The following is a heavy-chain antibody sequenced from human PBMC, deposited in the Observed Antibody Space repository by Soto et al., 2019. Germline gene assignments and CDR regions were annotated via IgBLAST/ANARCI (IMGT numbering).Heavy chain of an antibody. Sequence: ASVKVSCKASGYTFTSYGISWVRQAPGQGLEWMGWISAYNGNTNYAQKLQGRVTMTTDTSTSTAYMELRSLRSDDTAVYYCASCITGTHVGDNWFDPWGQGTLVTVSS. V-gene: IGHV1-18*01. CDR2: ISAYNGNT. J-gene: IGHJ5*02. CDR1: GYTFTSYG. D-gene: IGHD1-20*01. CDR3: ASCITGTHVGDNWFDP.